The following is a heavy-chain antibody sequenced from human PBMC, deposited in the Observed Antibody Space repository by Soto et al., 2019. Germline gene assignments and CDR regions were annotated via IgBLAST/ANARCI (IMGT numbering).Heavy chain of an antibody. Sequence: QVQLVQSGAEVKKPGASVKVSCKASGYTFTSYGISWVRQAPGQGLEWMGWISAYNGNTNYAQKLQGRVTMTTDTSTSTXXMXLXXMRSEGTAVYYCARVQERGEAVAGRSFYYYYGMDVWGQGTTVTVSS. D-gene: IGHD6-19*01. J-gene: IGHJ6*02. V-gene: IGHV1-18*01. CDR1: GYTFTSYG. CDR2: ISAYNGNT. CDR3: ARVQERGEAVAGRSFYYYYGMDV.